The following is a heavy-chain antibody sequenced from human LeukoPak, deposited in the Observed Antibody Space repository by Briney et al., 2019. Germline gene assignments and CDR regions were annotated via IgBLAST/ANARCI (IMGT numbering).Heavy chain of an antibody. CDR1: GITFNNYW. V-gene: IGHV3-74*01. J-gene: IGHJ4*02. Sequence: GGSLRLSCAASGITFNNYWLHWVRQAPGKGLVWVSRIDTDGSGTIYADSVKGRFTVSRDNAKNTLYLQMTSLRAEDTAVYYCARTPVTYSYGTTHFDYWGQGTLVTVSS. CDR2: IDTDGSGT. D-gene: IGHD5-18*01. CDR3: ARTPVTYSYGTTHFDY.